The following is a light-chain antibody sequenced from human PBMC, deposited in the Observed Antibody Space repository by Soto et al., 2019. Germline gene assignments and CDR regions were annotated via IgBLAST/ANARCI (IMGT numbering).Light chain of an antibody. Sequence: EIVLTQSPVTLSLSPGERATLSCRASQSVGSSLAWFQQRPGQAPRLLIYGASTRATGIPARFSGSGSGTEFTLTISSLQSEDFAVYYCQQFNTWPRTFGQGTKVDIK. CDR3: QQFNTWPRT. V-gene: IGKV3-15*01. J-gene: IGKJ1*01. CDR2: GAS. CDR1: QSVGSS.